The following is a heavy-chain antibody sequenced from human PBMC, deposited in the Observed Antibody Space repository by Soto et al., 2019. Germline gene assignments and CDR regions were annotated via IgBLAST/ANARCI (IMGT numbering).Heavy chain of an antibody. D-gene: IGHD4-17*01. V-gene: IGHV1-69*02. CDR3: ARGNGDYVSPREPNFDY. CDR1: GGTFSSYT. Sequence: QVQLVQSGAEVKKPGSSVKVFCKASGGTFSSYTISWVRQAPGQGLEWMGRIIPILGIANYAQKFQGRVTITADKSTSTAYMELSSLRSEDTAVYYCARGNGDYVSPREPNFDYWGQGTLVTVSS. CDR2: IIPILGIA. J-gene: IGHJ4*02.